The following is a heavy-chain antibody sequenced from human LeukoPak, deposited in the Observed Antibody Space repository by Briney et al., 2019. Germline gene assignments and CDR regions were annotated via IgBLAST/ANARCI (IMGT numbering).Heavy chain of an antibody. Sequence: PGGSLRLSCAASGFTFSDYWMSWVRQAPGKGLEWVANIKQDGSEKYYVDSVKGRFTISRDNAKNSLFLQMNSLRAEDTAVYYCAANGGPFDFWGQGTLVTVSS. D-gene: IGHD4-23*01. CDR2: IKQDGSEK. J-gene: IGHJ4*02. CDR1: GFTFSDYW. CDR3: AANGGPFDF. V-gene: IGHV3-7*03.